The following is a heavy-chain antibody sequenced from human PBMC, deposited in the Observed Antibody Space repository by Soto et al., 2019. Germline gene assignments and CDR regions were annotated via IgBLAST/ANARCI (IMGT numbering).Heavy chain of an antibody. D-gene: IGHD3-22*01. Sequence: EVHLLESGGGLVQPGGSLRLSCAASGFTFSIYAMSWVLQAPGRGLEWVSVISGDGGNTYYADSVKCRFTTSRDNSKNTLYLQMNSLRAEDTAVYYCATLGGYLPYYYYSYADGLDVWGQGTTVAVSS. CDR2: ISGDGGNT. CDR1: GFTFSIYA. V-gene: IGHV3-23*01. J-gene: IGHJ6*02. CDR3: ATLGGYLPYYYYSYADGLDV.